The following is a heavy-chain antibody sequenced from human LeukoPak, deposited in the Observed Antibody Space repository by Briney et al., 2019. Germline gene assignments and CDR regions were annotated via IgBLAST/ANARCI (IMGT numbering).Heavy chain of an antibody. CDR3: ARVGDGHSVNYLDS. Sequence: PGGSLRLSCAASGFTFSFYGMTWVRQAPGKGLEWVSYISSGATTVYYADSVMGRFTVSRDNANNSLYLQMNSLRDEDTAMFYCARVGDGHSVNYLDSWGQGTLVTVSA. J-gene: IGHJ4*02. CDR2: ISSGATTV. V-gene: IGHV3-48*02. CDR1: GFTFSFYG. D-gene: IGHD3-3*01.